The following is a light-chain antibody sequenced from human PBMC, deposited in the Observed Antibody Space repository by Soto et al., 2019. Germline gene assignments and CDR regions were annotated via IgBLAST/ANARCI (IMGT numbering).Light chain of an antibody. V-gene: IGKV1-27*01. CDR1: HGISNY. CDR3: QKYDSAPIT. Sequence: DIQMTQSPSSLSASVGDRVTITCRASHGISNYLAWYQQKPGKVPKLLIYASSTLLLGAPSRFSGSGSGAEFTLTISSLLPEDVATYYCQKYDSAPITFGQGTRLEIK. CDR2: ASS. J-gene: IGKJ5*01.